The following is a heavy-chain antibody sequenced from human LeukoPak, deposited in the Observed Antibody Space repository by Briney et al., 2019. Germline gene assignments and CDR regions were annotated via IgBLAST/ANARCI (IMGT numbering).Heavy chain of an antibody. J-gene: IGHJ6*03. Sequence: SETLSLTCTVSGGSISSYYWSWIRQPAGKGLEWIGRIYTSGSTNYNPSLKSRVTMSVDTSKNQFSLKLSSVTAADTAVYYCATTTTVTTDYYYYMDVWGKGTTVTISS. CDR1: GGSISSYY. D-gene: IGHD4-17*01. CDR2: IYTSGST. V-gene: IGHV4-4*07. CDR3: ATTTTVTTDYYYYMDV.